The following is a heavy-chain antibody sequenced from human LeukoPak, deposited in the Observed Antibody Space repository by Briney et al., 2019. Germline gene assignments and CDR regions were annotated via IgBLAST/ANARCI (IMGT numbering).Heavy chain of an antibody. V-gene: IGHV4-31*03. CDR2: IYYSGSS. CDR3: SRNRDGYNSFDY. J-gene: IGHJ4*02. Sequence: SETLSLTCTVSGGSINNGGYYWSWIRQHPGKGLEWIGYIYYSGSSYYNPSLRSRVTISVDTSKNHFSLKLSSVTAADTAVYYCSRNRDGYNSFDYWGQGTLVTVSS. CDR1: GGSINNGGYY. D-gene: IGHD5-24*01.